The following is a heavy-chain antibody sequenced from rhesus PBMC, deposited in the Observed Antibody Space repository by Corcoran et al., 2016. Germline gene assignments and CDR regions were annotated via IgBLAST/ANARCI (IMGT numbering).Heavy chain of an antibody. CDR3: ASLDY. J-gene: IGHJ4*01. CDR2: ISGSSGST. CDR1: GGSISSSNW. V-gene: IGHV4-65*01. Sequence: QVQLQESGPGLVKPSETLSLTCAVSGGSISSSNWWSWIRQPPGQGLEWIGYISGSSGSTYYNPYLKSRVTISTDTSKNQFSLKLSSVTAADTAVYYCASLDYWGQGVLVTVSS.